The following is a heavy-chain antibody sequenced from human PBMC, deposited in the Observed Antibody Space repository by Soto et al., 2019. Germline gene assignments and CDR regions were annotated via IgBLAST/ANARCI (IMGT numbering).Heavy chain of an antibody. J-gene: IGHJ4*01. V-gene: IGHV1-18*04. Sequence: QVQLVQSGGEVKKPGASVEVSCRTSGYMFTTYGISWVRQAPGQGLEWMAWIRASNGNKKYEQKFQGRVTMTTETSASRVFMELQNLTVHDRGKYSFAGAGGVMADRHLEYWGPGTLVTIAS. D-gene: IGHD3-16*01. CDR3: AGAGGVMADRHLEY. CDR2: IRASNGNK. CDR1: GYMFTTYG.